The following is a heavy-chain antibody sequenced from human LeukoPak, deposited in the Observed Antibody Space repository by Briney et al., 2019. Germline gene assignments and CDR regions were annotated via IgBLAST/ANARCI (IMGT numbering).Heavy chain of an antibody. CDR3: ARDAGSGWYRGFDY. CDR1: GFTVSSNY. D-gene: IGHD6-19*01. V-gene: IGHV3-53*01. J-gene: IGHJ4*02. CDR2: IYSGGST. Sequence: GGSLRLSCAASGFTVSSNYMSWVRQAPGKGLEWVSVIYSGGSTYYADSVKGRFTISRDNSKNTLYLQMNSLRAEDTAVYYCARDAGSGWYRGFDYWGQGTLVTDSS.